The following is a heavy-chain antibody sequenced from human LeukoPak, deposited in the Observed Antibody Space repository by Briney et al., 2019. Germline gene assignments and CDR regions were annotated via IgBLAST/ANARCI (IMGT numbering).Heavy chain of an antibody. Sequence: SETLSLTCTVSGGSISSGGYYWSWVRQHPGKGLEWVGYIYYSGSTYYNPSLKSRVTISVDTSKNQFSLKLSSVTAADTAVYYCARSYCSSTSCSPYYYYYMDVWGKGTTVTVSS. D-gene: IGHD2-2*01. CDR2: IYYSGST. CDR3: ARSYCSSTSCSPYYYYYMDV. J-gene: IGHJ6*03. V-gene: IGHV4-31*03. CDR1: GGSISSGGYY.